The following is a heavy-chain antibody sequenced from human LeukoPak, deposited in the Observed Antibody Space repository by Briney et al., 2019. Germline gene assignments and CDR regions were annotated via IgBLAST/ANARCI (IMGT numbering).Heavy chain of an antibody. CDR3: ARNGYTRGFAFDI. Sequence: PGRSLRLSCAASGFTFSSYGMHWVRQAPGKGLEWVEVISYDGSNKYYADSVKGRFTISRDNSKNTLYLQMNSLRAEDTAVYYCARNGYTRGFAFDIWGQGTMVAVSS. J-gene: IGHJ3*02. CDR2: ISYDGSNK. V-gene: IGHV3-30*03. D-gene: IGHD5-24*01. CDR1: GFTFSSYG.